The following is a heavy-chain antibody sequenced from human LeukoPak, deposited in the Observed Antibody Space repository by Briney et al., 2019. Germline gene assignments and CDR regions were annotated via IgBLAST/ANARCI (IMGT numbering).Heavy chain of an antibody. J-gene: IGHJ4*02. V-gene: IGHV4-34*01. CDR2: INHSGST. CDR3: ARRRIAVAGMPFDY. Sequence: PSETLSLTCAVYGGSFSGYHWSWIRQPPGKGLEWIGEINHSGSTNYNPSLKGRVAISVDTSKNQFSLKLSSVAATDTAVYYCARRRIAVAGMPFDYWGQGTLVTVSS. D-gene: IGHD6-19*01. CDR1: GGSFSGYH.